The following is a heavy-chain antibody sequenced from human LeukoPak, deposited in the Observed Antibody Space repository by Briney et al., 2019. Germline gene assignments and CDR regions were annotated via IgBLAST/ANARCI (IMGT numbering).Heavy chain of an antibody. CDR1: GFTFSSYG. J-gene: IGHJ4*02. CDR2: ISYDGSNK. V-gene: IGHV3-30*03. D-gene: IGHD6-19*01. CDR3: ARPSVAGPYFDF. Sequence: GRSLGLSCAASGFTFSSYGMHWVRQAPGKGLEWVAVISYDGSNKYYADSVKGRFTISRDNSKNTLYLQMNSLRAEDTAVYYCARPSVAGPYFDFWGQGTLVTVSS.